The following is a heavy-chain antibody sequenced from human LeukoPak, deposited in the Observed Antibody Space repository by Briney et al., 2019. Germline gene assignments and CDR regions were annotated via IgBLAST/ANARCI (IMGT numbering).Heavy chain of an antibody. D-gene: IGHD3-22*01. Sequence: GESLKISCKGSGYIFTNYWIGWVRQMPGKGLELMGIIFPGDSDTRYSPSFQGQVTISADKSISTAYLQWSSLKASDTAIYYCARFSGYYLYYFDYWGQGTLVTVSS. J-gene: IGHJ4*02. CDR3: ARFSGYYLYYFDY. CDR2: IFPGDSDT. V-gene: IGHV5-51*01. CDR1: GYIFTNYW.